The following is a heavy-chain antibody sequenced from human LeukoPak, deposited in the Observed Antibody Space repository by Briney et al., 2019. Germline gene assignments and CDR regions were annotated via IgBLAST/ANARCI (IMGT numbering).Heavy chain of an antibody. D-gene: IGHD6-19*01. J-gene: IGHJ4*02. CDR1: GFTFSSYA. CDR3: ANSLAVTGLFDY. CDR2: ISGSGGST. Sequence: PGGSLRLSCAASGFTFSSYATSWVRQAPGKGLEWVSAISGSGGSTYYADSVKGRSTISRDNSKNTLYLQMNSVRADDTAVYYCANSLAVTGLFDYWGQGSLVTVSS. V-gene: IGHV3-23*01.